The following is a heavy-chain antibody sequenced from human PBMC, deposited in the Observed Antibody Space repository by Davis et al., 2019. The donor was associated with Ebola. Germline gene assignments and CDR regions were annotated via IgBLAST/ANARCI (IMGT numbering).Heavy chain of an antibody. D-gene: IGHD5-12*01. CDR1: GFTFSSYS. J-gene: IGHJ5*02. CDR3: AGSLSGLDSGDL. CDR2: ISSSSSYI. V-gene: IGHV3-21*01. Sequence: GESLKISCAASGFTFSSYSMNWVRQAPGKGLEWVSSISSSSSYIYYADSVKGRFTISRDNAKNSLYLQMNSLRVEDTALYYCAGSLSGLDSGDLWGQGTPVIVSS.